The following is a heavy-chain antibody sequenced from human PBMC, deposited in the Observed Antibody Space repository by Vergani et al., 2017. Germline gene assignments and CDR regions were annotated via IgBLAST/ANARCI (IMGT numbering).Heavy chain of an antibody. CDR3: ARGIAARPGYYYYYMDV. CDR1: GGTFSSYA. J-gene: IGHJ6*03. D-gene: IGHD6-6*01. Sequence: QVQLVQSGAEVKKPGSSVKVSCKASGGTFSSYAISWVRQAPGQGLEWMGGIIPIFGTANYAQKFQGRVTITADESTSTAYMELSILRSEDTAVYYCARGIAARPGYYYYYMDVWGKGTTVTVSS. CDR2: IIPIFGTA. V-gene: IGHV1-69*01.